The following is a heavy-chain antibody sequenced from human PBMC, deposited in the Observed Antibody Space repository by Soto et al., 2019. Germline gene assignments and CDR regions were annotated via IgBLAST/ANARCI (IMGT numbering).Heavy chain of an antibody. D-gene: IGHD6-19*01. CDR1: GFTVSSNY. J-gene: IGHJ4*02. V-gene: IGHV3-66*01. CDR3: ASSAYSSGWYDY. Sequence: GGSLRLSCAASGFTVSSNYMSWVRQAPGKGLEWVSVIYSGGSTYYADSVKGRFTISRDNSKNTLYLQMNSLRAEDTAVYYCASSAYSSGWYDYWGQGTLVTSPQ. CDR2: IYSGGST.